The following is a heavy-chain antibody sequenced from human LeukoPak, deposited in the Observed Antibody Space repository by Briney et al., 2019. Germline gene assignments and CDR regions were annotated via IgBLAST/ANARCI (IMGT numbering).Heavy chain of an antibody. CDR3: AKDRIAAAGYYFDY. CDR1: GFTFSSYG. CDR2: ISYDGSNK. V-gene: IGHV3-30*18. D-gene: IGHD6-13*01. J-gene: IGHJ4*02. Sequence: GGSLRLSCAASGFTFSSYGMHWVRQAPGKGLEWVAVISYDGSNKYYADSVKGRFTISRDNSKNTLYLQMNSLRAEDTAVYYCAKDRIAAAGYYFDYWGQGTLVTVSS.